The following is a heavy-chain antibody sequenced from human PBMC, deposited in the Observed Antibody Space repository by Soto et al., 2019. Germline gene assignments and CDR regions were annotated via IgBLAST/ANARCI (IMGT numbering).Heavy chain of an antibody. Sequence: QVQLVESGGGVVQPGRSLRLSCAASGFTFSSYGMHWVRQAPGKGLEWVAVIWYDGSNKYYADSVKGRFTISRDNSKNTLHLQMNSLRAEDTALYYCAKNQLGNVFDMWGQGTMLTVSS. CDR3: AKNQLGNVFDM. J-gene: IGHJ3*02. CDR2: IWYDGSNK. D-gene: IGHD3-16*01. V-gene: IGHV3-33*06. CDR1: GFTFSSYG.